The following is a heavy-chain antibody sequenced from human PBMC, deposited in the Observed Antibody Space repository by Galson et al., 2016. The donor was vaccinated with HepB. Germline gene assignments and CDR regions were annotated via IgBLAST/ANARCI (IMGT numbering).Heavy chain of an antibody. CDR3: VGDLSMILGPLDL. CDR1: GFTVSGYG. J-gene: IGHJ5*02. D-gene: IGHD3-22*01. V-gene: IGHV3-33*01. CDR2: VWLDESSR. Sequence: SLRLSCAASGFTVSGYGMHWVRQAPGKGLEWVAFVWLDESSRYYADSVKGRFTISRDESENTLFLQMNSLRAEDTAVYYCVGDLSMILGPLDLWGQGTLVTVSS.